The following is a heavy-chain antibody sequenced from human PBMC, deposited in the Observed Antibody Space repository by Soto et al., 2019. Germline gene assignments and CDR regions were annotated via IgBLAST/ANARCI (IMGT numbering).Heavy chain of an antibody. CDR3: ARGPYGYYEKSGNYYAASFQH. Sequence: QVQLVQSGAEVKKPGSSVKVSCKASVGTFSNYAIAWVRQSPGQGLEWGGGLIPISGTTNYAQKVQGRVTITEEESTSTAYMELRTLRSEDTAVYYCARGPYGYYEKSGNYYAASFQHWGQGTLVTVSS. CDR2: LIPISGTT. J-gene: IGHJ1*01. V-gene: IGHV1-69*12. D-gene: IGHD3-22*01. CDR1: VGTFSNYA.